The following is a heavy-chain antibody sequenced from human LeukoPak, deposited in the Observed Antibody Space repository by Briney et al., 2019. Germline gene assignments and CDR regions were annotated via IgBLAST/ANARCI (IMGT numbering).Heavy chain of an antibody. CDR2: ISSSSSYI. V-gene: IGHV3-21*01. J-gene: IGHJ3*02. Sequence: PGGSLRLSCAASGSTFSSYSTNWVRQAPGKGLEWVSSISSSSSYIYYADSVKGRFTISRDNAKNSLYLQMNSLRAEDTAVYYCAKRGQGYCSSTNCPGPFDIWGQGTMVTVSS. CDR1: GSTFSSYS. D-gene: IGHD2-2*01. CDR3: AKRGQGYCSSTNCPGPFDI.